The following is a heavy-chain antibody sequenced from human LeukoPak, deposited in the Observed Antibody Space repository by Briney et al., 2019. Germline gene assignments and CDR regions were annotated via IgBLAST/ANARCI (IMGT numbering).Heavy chain of an antibody. Sequence: GGSLRLSCAASGFIFSSYSMNWVRQAPGKGLEWVSVMSASGGSTYYADSVKGRFTISRDNSKNTLYLQMNCLRAEDTATYYCAKDLGGGETGLLDYWGQGTLVTVSS. CDR2: MSASGGST. V-gene: IGHV3-23*01. J-gene: IGHJ4*02. CDR1: GFIFSSYS. CDR3: AKDLGGGETGLLDY. D-gene: IGHD2-21*01.